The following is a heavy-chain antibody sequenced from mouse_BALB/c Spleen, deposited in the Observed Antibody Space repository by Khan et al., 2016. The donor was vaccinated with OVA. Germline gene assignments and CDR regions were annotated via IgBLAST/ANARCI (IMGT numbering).Heavy chain of an antibody. CDR3: ARDYGRSFWFAY. D-gene: IGHD1-1*01. V-gene: IGHV1S136*01. CDR2: INPYNDGA. J-gene: IGHJ3*01. CDR1: GYSFTNYI. Sequence: EVQLQESGPELVKPGASVKISCQASGYSFTNYIIHWVKQNPGQGLEWIGYINPYNDGAKYNEKFKGKATLTSDKSSSPAYMELSGLTSEDSAVYYCARDYGRSFWFAYWGQGTLVTVSA.